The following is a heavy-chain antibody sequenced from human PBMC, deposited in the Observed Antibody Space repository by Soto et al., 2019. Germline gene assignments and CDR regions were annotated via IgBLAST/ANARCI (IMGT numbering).Heavy chain of an antibody. CDR2: ISSSSSTI. V-gene: IGHV3-48*01. Sequence: EVQLVESGGGLVQPGGSLRLSCAASGFTFSSYSMNWVRQAPGKGLEWVSYISSSSSTIYYAASVKGRFTISRDNAKNPLYLQMNSLRAEDTAVYYCAPSTGTENFDYWGQGTLVTVSS. J-gene: IGHJ4*02. D-gene: IGHD1-1*01. CDR3: APSTGTENFDY. CDR1: GFTFSSYS.